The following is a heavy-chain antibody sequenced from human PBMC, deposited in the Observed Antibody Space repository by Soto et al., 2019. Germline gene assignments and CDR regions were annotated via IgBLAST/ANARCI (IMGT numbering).Heavy chain of an antibody. CDR1: GFTFSSYS. CDR2: ISSSSSYI. D-gene: IGHD6-13*01. J-gene: IGHJ5*02. CDR3: ARGPGIAAAGTREVDP. V-gene: IGHV3-21*01. Sequence: EVQLVESGGGLVKPGGSLRLSCAASGFTFSSYSMNWVRQAPGKGLEWVSSISSSSSYIYYADSVKGRFTISRDNAKNSLYLQMNSLRAEDTAVYYCARGPGIAAAGTREVDPWGQGTLVTVSS.